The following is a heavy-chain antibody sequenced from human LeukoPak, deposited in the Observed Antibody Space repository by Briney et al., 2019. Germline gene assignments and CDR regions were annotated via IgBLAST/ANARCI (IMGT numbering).Heavy chain of an antibody. CDR3: AKDLYSGSYVPTYSFDY. CDR2: IRHEGSNK. V-gene: IGHV3-30*02. Sequence: GGPLSLSCAASGFTFSSYGMHWVRQAPGKGLEGGAFIRHEGSNKYYADYVKGRFTISRDNSKNTLCLQMNSLRAEDTAVYYCAKDLYSGSYVPTYSFDYWGQGTLVTVSS. D-gene: IGHD1-26*01. J-gene: IGHJ4*02. CDR1: GFTFSSYG.